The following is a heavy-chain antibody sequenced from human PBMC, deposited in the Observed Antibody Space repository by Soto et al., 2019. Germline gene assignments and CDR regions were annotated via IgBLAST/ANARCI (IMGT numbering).Heavy chain of an antibody. CDR2: IYYSGST. V-gene: IGHV4-31*03. Sequence: QVQLQESGPGLVKPSQTLSLTCTVSGGSISSGGYYWSWIRQHPGKGLEWIGYIYYSGSTYYNPSLKRRVTISVETSKNQSSLKLSSVTAADTGVYYCARGIAAAGTFLEYDYWGQGTLVTVSS. J-gene: IGHJ4*02. D-gene: IGHD6-13*01. CDR1: GGSISSGGYY. CDR3: ARGIAAAGTFLEYDY.